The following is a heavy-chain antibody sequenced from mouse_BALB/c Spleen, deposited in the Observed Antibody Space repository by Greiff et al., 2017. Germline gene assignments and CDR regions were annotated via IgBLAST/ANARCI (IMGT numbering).Heavy chain of an antibody. CDR3: ALITFDY. D-gene: IGHD2-4*01. J-gene: IGHJ2*01. CDR2: ISYSGST. CDR1: GYSITSDYA. V-gene: IGHV3-2*02. Sequence: EVQLQQSGPGLVKPSQSLSLTCTVTGYSITSDYAWNWIRQFPGNKLEWMGYISYSGSTSYNPSLKSRISITRDTSKNQFFLQLNSVTTEDTATYYCALITFDYWGQGTTLTVSS.